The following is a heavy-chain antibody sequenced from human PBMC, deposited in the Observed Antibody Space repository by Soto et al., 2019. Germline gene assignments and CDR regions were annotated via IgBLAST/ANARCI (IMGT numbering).Heavy chain of an antibody. D-gene: IGHD3-3*01. J-gene: IGHJ4*01. CDR3: SRQFYDFSSGYYLYYFDH. Sequence: WSLRLSCTTSGFTCGEYAMSWFRQAPGKGLEWVGFIRSKSFGGTPEYAASVKGRFSISRDDSKSIAYLQMNSLKTEDTALYYCSRQFYDFSSGYYLYYFDHWGQGALVTVSS. V-gene: IGHV3-49*03. CDR1: GFTCGEYA. CDR2: IRSKSFGGTP.